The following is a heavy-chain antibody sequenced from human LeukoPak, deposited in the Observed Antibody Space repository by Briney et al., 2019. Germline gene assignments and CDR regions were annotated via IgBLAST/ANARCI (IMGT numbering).Heavy chain of an antibody. Sequence: ASVKVSCKASRYTFTGYYMHWVRQAPGQGLEWMGRINPNSGGTNYAQKFQGRVTMTRDTSISTAYMELSRLRSDDTAVYYCARSSYDYVWGSYRPSSDYWGQGTLVTVSS. CDR2: INPNSGGT. V-gene: IGHV1-2*06. CDR1: RYTFTGYY. CDR3: ARSSYDYVWGSYRPSSDY. D-gene: IGHD3-16*02. J-gene: IGHJ4*02.